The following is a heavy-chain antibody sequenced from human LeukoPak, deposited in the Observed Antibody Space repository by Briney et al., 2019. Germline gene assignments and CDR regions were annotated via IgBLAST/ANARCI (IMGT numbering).Heavy chain of an antibody. V-gene: IGHV1-69*05. CDR1: GITFSYST. J-gene: IGHJ4*02. Sequence: SVKVSCKASGITFSYSTISWVRQAPGQGLEWMGRVIPIFGTADYAQKFQGRVTMTTDESTSTAYMELSSLRSEDTAVYFCAREPVPRSSGLQYWGQGTLVTVSS. CDR3: AREPVPRSSGLQY. CDR2: VIPIFGTA. D-gene: IGHD3-22*01.